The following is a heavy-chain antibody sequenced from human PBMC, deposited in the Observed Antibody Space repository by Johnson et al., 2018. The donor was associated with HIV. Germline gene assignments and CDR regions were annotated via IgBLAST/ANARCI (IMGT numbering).Heavy chain of an antibody. CDR3: AKGLAAFFAFDI. Sequence: QVQLVESGGGVVQPGRSLRLSCAASGFTFSSYGMHWVRQAPGKGLEWVAVIWYDGSNKYYADSVKGRFTISRDNSKNTLYLQMNSLRAEDTAVYYCAKGLAAFFAFDIWGQGTMVTASS. V-gene: IGHV3-33*06. J-gene: IGHJ3*02. CDR1: GFTFSSYG. D-gene: IGHD3-3*01. CDR2: IWYDGSNK.